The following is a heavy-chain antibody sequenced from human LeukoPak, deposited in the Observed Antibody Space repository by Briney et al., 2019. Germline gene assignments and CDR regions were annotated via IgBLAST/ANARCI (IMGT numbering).Heavy chain of an antibody. Sequence: PGGSLRLSCAASGFTFSDYYMSWIRQAPGKGLEWVSYISSSGSTIYYADSVKGRFTISRDNAKKSLYLQMNSLRAEDTAVYYCARPQSSSWYYFDYWGQGTLVTVSS. CDR3: ARPQSSSWYYFDY. CDR1: GFTFSDYY. D-gene: IGHD6-13*01. J-gene: IGHJ4*02. CDR2: ISSSGSTI. V-gene: IGHV3-11*01.